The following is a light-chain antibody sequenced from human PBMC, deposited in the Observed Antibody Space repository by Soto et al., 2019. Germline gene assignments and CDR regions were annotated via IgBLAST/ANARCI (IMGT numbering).Light chain of an antibody. J-gene: IGKJ1*01. CDR2: GAS. CDR1: QSVSSNY. V-gene: IGKV3-20*01. Sequence: EIVLTQSPGTLSLSPGERATLSCSASQSVSSNYLAWYQQKPGQAPRPLIYGASSRATGIPDRFSGSGAGTDFTFTISRLESEDFAVYYCQQYGSSPWTFGQGTKVDIK. CDR3: QQYGSSPWT.